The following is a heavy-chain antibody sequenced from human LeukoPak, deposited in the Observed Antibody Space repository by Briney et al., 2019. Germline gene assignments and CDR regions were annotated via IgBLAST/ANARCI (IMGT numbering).Heavy chain of an antibody. D-gene: IGHD2-15*01. Sequence: ASVTVSCKASGYTFSSYYMHWVRQAPGQGLEWMGIINPSGGSTSYAQKFQGRVTVTRDTSTSTVYMELSSLRSEDTAVYYCVRDRGKCSGGSCYPGAYWGQGTRVTVSS. J-gene: IGHJ4*02. CDR1: GYTFSSYY. V-gene: IGHV1-46*01. CDR2: INPSGGST. CDR3: VRDRGKCSGGSCYPGAY.